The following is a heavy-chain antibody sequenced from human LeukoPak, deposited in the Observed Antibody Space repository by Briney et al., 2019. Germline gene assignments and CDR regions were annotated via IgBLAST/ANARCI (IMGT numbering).Heavy chain of an antibody. CDR1: GYTFTSYD. CDR2: MNPNSGNT. J-gene: IGHJ6*03. CDR3: ARAFRKDYDFWSGFWRWYYMDV. D-gene: IGHD3-3*01. Sequence: GASVKVSCKASGYTFTSYDIHWVRQATGQGLEWLGWMNPNSGNTGYAQKFQGRVTITRHTSISTAYMELSSLRSEDTAVYYCARAFRKDYDFWSGFWRWYYMDVWGKGATVTVSS. V-gene: IGHV1-8*01.